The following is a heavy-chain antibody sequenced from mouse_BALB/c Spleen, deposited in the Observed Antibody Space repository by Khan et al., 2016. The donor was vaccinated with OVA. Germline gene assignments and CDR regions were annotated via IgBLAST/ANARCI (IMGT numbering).Heavy chain of an antibody. D-gene: IGHD3-2*02. CDR1: GYIFTNYW. CDR2: IYPGTDNT. Sequence: QVQLKQSGAELVRPGASVKLSCKTSGYIFTNYWIHWVKQRSGQGLEWIARIYPGTDNTYYSETVRDKATLTADKSSSTAYMQLSSLKSEDSAIYFCAREEALYYFDYWGQGTTLTVSS. CDR3: AREEALYYFDY. V-gene: IGHV1-76*01. J-gene: IGHJ2*01.